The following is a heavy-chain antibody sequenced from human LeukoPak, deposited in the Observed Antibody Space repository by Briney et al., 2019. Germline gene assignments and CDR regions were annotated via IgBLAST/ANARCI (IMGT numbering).Heavy chain of an antibody. CDR2: FDPEDGET. CDR3: ATASYCSSTSCHNWFDP. V-gene: IGHV1-24*01. J-gene: IGHJ5*02. D-gene: IGHD2-2*01. Sequence: ASVKVSCKVSGYTLTELSMHWVRQAPGKGLEWMGGFDPEDGETIYAQKFQGRVTMTEDTSTDTAYMELSSLRSEDTAVYYCATASYCSSTSCHNWFDPWGQGTLVTVSS. CDR1: GYTLTELS.